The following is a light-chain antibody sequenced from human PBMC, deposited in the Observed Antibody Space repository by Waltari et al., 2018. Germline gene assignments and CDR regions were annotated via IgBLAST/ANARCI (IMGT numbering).Light chain of an antibody. Sequence: EIVMTQSPATLSVSPGERATLSCRASQSVSSNLVWYQQKPGQAPRLLMDGASTRATNIPARFSGSGSGTEFTLTISSLQSEDFAVYYCQQYNNWPRTFGQGTQVETK. CDR3: QQYNNWPRT. CDR1: QSVSSN. J-gene: IGKJ1*01. CDR2: GAS. V-gene: IGKV3-15*01.